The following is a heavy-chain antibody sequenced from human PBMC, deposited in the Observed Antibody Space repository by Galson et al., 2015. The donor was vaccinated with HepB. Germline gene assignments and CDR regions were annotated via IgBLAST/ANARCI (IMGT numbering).Heavy chain of an antibody. CDR1: GFNVSSNY. D-gene: IGHD3-3*02. CDR2: IYSGGTT. V-gene: IGHV3-53*01. CDR3: ARALYISSPLYYHYYYGMDV. J-gene: IGHJ6*02. Sequence: SLRLSCAASGFNVSSNYMSWVRQAPGKGLEWVSIIYSGGTTYYADSVKGRFTISRDNSKNTLYLQMNSLRAEDTAVYYCARALYISSPLYYHYYYGMDVWGQGTTVTVSS.